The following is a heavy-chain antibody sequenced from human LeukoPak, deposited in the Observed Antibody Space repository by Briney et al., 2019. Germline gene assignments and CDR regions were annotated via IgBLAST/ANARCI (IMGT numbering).Heavy chain of an antibody. V-gene: IGHV3-23*01. Sequence: GGSLRLSCAASGFTFGNYAMSWVRQAPGKGLDWVSAISGSGDSTYYADSVKGRFTISRDNSKNTLYLQVNSLRAEDTAVYYCAKSRGVAGFDYGSQGTLVTVSS. D-gene: IGHD6-19*01. CDR1: GFTFGNYA. J-gene: IGHJ4*02. CDR3: AKSRGVAGFDY. CDR2: ISGSGDST.